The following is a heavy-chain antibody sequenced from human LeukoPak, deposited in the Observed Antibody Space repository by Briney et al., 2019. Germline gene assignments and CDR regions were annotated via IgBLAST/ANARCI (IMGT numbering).Heavy chain of an antibody. CDR1: GFTFSSYS. J-gene: IGHJ4*02. V-gene: IGHV3-7*01. D-gene: IGHD3-22*01. CDR2: IKQDGSEK. CDR3: ARDAYDSSGYPYFDY. Sequence: GGSLRLSCAASGFTFSSYSMNWVRQAPGKGLEWVANIKQDGSEKYYVDSVKGRFTISRDNAKNSLYLQMNSLRAEDTAVYYCARDAYDSSGYPYFDYWGQGTLVTVSS.